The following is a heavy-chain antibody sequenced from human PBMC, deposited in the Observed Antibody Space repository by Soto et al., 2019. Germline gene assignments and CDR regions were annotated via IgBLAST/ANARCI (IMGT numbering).Heavy chain of an antibody. CDR1: GGTFSSSA. CDR2: IIPLFRTP. J-gene: IGHJ6*02. CDR3: ARDNDRLQLGGNYYYILDV. Sequence: QVQLVQSGAEMTEPGSSVKVSCKTSGGTFSSSAISWLRQSPGQGLEWMGGIIPLFRTPDYAQKFQGRVTMAADESTSTAYMELSSLRSADTAVYYCARDNDRLQLGGNYYYILDVWGQGTTITVSS. V-gene: IGHV1-69*12. D-gene: IGHD4-4*01.